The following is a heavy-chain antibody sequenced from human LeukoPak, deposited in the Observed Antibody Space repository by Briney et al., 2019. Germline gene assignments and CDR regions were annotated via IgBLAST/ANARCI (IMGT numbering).Heavy chain of an antibody. D-gene: IGHD3-22*01. J-gene: IGHJ3*02. Sequence: PGGSLRLSCAASGFTFSSYAMSWIRQAPGKGLEWVSYISSSGSTIYYADSVKGRFTISRNNAKNSLYLQMNSLRAEDTAVYYCARVRRYYYDSSGYLYDAFDIWGQGTMVTVSS. V-gene: IGHV3-11*04. CDR1: GFTFSSYA. CDR3: ARVRRYYYDSSGYLYDAFDI. CDR2: ISSSGSTI.